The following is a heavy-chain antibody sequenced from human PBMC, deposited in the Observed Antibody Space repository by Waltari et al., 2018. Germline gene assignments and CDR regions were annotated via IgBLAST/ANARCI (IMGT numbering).Heavy chain of an antibody. CDR3: ARDSSYGDYFFDY. V-gene: IGHV3-64*01. J-gene: IGHJ4*02. CDR2: ISSNVGST. Sequence: EVQLVESGGGLVQPGGSLRLSCAASGFTFSSYAMHWVRQAPGKGLEYVSAISSNVGSTYYANSVKGRFTISRDNSKNTLYLQMGSLRAEDMAVYYCARDSSYGDYFFDYWGQGTLVTVSS. D-gene: IGHD4-17*01. CDR1: GFTFSSYA.